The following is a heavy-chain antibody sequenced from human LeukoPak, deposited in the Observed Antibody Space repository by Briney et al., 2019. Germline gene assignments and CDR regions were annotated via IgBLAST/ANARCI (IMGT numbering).Heavy chain of an antibody. CDR1: GFRFDDYG. CDR3: ARGGSTGWYSFDY. Sequence: AGGSLRLSCVASGFRFDDYGMSWVRQAPGKGLEWVSGINWNGCSAGYADSVKGRFTISRDNAKNSLYLRMNSLRAEDTALYYCARGGSTGWYSFDYWGQGTLVTVSS. J-gene: IGHJ4*02. V-gene: IGHV3-20*04. CDR2: INWNGCSA. D-gene: IGHD6-19*01.